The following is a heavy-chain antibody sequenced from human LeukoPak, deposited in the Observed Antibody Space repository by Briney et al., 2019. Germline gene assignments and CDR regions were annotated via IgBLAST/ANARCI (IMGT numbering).Heavy chain of an antibody. CDR3: AKDGYSSGWSYFDY. Sequence: GTSLRLSCVASGFTFTNYAMSWVRQAPGRGLEWVSAITGSDSSSYYADSVKGRFTISRDNSKNTLYLQMNSLRAEDTAVYYCAKDGYSSGWSYFDYWGQGTLVTVSS. D-gene: IGHD6-19*01. CDR1: GFTFTNYA. V-gene: IGHV3-23*01. CDR2: ITGSDSSS. J-gene: IGHJ4*02.